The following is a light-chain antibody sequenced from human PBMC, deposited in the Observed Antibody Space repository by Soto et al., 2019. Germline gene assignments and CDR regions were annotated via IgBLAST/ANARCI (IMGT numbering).Light chain of an antibody. CDR1: SSNIGAGYD. J-gene: IGLJ3*02. CDR2: GNN. V-gene: IGLV1-40*01. CDR3: PSYDSSLSGWV. Sequence: QSVLTQPPSVSGAPGQRVTISCTGSSSNIGAGYDVHWYQQLPGTAPKLLIYGNNNRPSGVPDRFSGSKSGTSASLAITGLQAEDEAYYYCPSYDSSLSGWVFGGGTKLTVL.